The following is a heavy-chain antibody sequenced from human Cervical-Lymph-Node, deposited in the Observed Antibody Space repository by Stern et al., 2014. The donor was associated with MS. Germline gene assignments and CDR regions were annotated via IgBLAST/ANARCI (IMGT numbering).Heavy chain of an antibody. CDR2: IIPIFGKV. Sequence: VHLVESGAEVKKPGSSVKVSCKTSGGTFNSYAISWVRQAPGQGLEWMGGIIPIFGKVNYAQKFQGRVTIAADESTSTTYMELRGLKSEDTAVYYCARDRSSSSTWYMDYWGQGTLVTVSS. CDR3: ARDRSSSSTWYMDY. J-gene: IGHJ4*02. D-gene: IGHD6-13*01. V-gene: IGHV1-69*01. CDR1: GGTFNSYA.